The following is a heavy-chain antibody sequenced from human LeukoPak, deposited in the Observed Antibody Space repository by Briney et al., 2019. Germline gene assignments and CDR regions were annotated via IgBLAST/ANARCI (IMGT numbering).Heavy chain of an antibody. J-gene: IGHJ4*02. CDR3: ARGVAAAVYYFDY. D-gene: IGHD6-13*01. CDR2: ISWNSGSI. V-gene: IGHV3-9*01. Sequence: GRSLRLSCAASGFTFDDYAMHWLRHAPGKGLEWVSGISWNSGSIGYADSVKGRFTISRDNAKNSLYLQMNSLRAEDTAVYYCARGVAAAVYYFDYWGQGTLVTVSS. CDR1: GFTFDDYA.